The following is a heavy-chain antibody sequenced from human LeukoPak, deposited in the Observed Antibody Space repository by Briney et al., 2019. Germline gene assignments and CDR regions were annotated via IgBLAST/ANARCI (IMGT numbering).Heavy chain of an antibody. J-gene: IGHJ3*02. D-gene: IGHD6-19*01. V-gene: IGHV3-74*01. Sequence: GGSLRLSCAASGFTFSSYWMHWVRQAPGKGPVWVSRIKTDGSSTSYADSVKGRFTISRDNAKNTLYLQMNSLRAEDTAVYYCAKGHFLAVAGTDAFDIWGQGTMVTVSS. CDR3: AKGHFLAVAGTDAFDI. CDR2: IKTDGSST. CDR1: GFTFSSYW.